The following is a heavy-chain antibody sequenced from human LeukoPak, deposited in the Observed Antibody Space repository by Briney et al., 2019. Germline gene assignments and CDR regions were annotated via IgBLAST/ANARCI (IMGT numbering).Heavy chain of an antibody. V-gene: IGHV4-38-2*02. CDR1: GFSISSGYY. J-gene: IGHJ5*01. CDR3: VRGFAS. Sequence: SETLSLTCTVSGFSISSGYYWGWIRQPPGKGLEWIGSISHSGSAYYNPSLKSRVTISVDTSKNQFSLNLSSVTATDTAVYYCVRGFASWGQGTLVTVSS. CDR2: ISHSGSA.